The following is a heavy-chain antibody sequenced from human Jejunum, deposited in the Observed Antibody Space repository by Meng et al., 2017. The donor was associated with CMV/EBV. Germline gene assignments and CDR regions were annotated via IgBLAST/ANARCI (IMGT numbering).Heavy chain of an antibody. V-gene: IGHV1-46*01. J-gene: IGHJ4*02. D-gene: IGHD6-6*01. CDR1: AYTFTTYH. CDR3: AREYPSIFYFDY. Sequence: CMSSAYTFTTYHVPWVPQAPGRGLELMEILFSNGNTKHAPKFQGRLTLTRDTTTTTVYMELSGLRSDDTAVYFCAREYPSIFYFDYWGQGTLVTVSS. CDR2: LFSNGNT.